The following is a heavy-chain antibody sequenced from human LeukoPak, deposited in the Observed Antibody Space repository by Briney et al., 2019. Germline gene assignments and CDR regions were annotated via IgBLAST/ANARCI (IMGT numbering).Heavy chain of an antibody. D-gene: IGHD6-19*01. CDR2: TKQDGSDK. Sequence: QPGGSLRLSCAASGFTFNSYWMTWVRQAPGKGLEWVADTKQDGSDKYYAGSVKGRFTISRDNAKNSLYLQMNSLRAEDTAVYFCARYNSAWKTDDYWGQGTLVTVSS. CDR1: GFTFNSYW. J-gene: IGHJ4*02. V-gene: IGHV3-7*03. CDR3: ARYNSAWKTDDY.